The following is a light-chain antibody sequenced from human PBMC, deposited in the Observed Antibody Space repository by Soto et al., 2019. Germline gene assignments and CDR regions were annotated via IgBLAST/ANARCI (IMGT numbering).Light chain of an antibody. V-gene: IGLV2-23*03. CDR2: EGS. CDR1: INDFGNYNL. J-gene: IGLJ2*01. CDR3: CSYAGSSTFV. Sequence: QSALTQDASVSGSPGQSITISCNGSINDFGNYNLVSWYQQHPDKAPKLIIYEGSKRPSGVSNRFSGSKLGNTASLTISGLQAEDEADYYCCSYAGSSTFVFGGGTKLTVL.